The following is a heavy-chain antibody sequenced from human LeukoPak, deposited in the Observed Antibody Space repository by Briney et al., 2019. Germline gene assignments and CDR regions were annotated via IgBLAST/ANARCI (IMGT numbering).Heavy chain of an antibody. V-gene: IGHV4-34*01. D-gene: IGHD3-10*01. CDR1: GGSFSGYY. Sequence: PSETLSLTCAVYGGSFSGYYWSWIRKPPGKGLEWIGEINHSGSTNYNPSLKSRVTISVDTSKNQFSLKLSSVTAADTAVYYCARDSGAIKGRYNWFDPWGQGTLVTVSS. J-gene: IGHJ5*02. CDR3: ARDSGAIKGRYNWFDP. CDR2: INHSGST.